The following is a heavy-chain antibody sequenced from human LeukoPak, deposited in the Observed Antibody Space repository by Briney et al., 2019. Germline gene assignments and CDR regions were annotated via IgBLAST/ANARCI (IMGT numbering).Heavy chain of an antibody. CDR1: GFTFSSYW. CDR3: VRAGYSGYDLDY. D-gene: IGHD5-12*01. Sequence: GGSLRLSCAASGFTFSSYWMRWVRQAPGKGLVWVSHINNDGSSTSYADSVKGRFTISRDNAKNTLYLQMNSLRAGDTAVYYCVRAGYSGYDLDYWGQGTLVTVSS. V-gene: IGHV3-74*01. J-gene: IGHJ4*02. CDR2: INNDGSST.